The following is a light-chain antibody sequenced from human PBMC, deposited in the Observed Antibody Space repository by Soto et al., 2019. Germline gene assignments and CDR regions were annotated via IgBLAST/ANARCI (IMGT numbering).Light chain of an antibody. Sequence: SYELTQPPSVSVSPGQTASITCSGEKLGDKYACWYQQKPGQSPVLVIYQDSKRPSGIPERFSGYNSGNTATLTISGTQAMDEADYYCQAWDSSTVVFGGGTKLTVL. J-gene: IGLJ2*01. CDR3: QAWDSSTVV. CDR2: QDS. V-gene: IGLV3-1*01. CDR1: KLGDKY.